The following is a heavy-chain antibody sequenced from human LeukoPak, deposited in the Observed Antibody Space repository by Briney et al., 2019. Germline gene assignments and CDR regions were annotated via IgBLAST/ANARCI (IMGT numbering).Heavy chain of an antibody. CDR2: INAGNGNT. CDR3: ARVKWFGEPIDY. V-gene: IGHV1-3*01. D-gene: IGHD3-10*01. CDR1: GYTFTSYA. J-gene: IGHJ4*02. Sequence: ASVKVSCKASGYTFTSYAMHWVRQAPGQRLEWMGWINAGNGNTKYSQKFQGRVTITRDTSASTAYMELSSLRSDDTAVYYCARVKWFGEPIDYWGQGTLVTVSS.